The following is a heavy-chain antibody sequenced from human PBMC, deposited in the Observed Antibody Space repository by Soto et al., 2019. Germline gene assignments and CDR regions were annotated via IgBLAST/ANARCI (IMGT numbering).Heavy chain of an antibody. Sequence: SCAASGFTFSSYAMSWVRQAPGKGLEWVSAISGSGGSTYYADSVKGRFTISRDNSKNTLYLQMNSLRAEDTAVYYCAKGGHSYYYYMDVWGKGTTVTVSS. CDR3: AKGGHSYYYYMDV. CDR2: ISGSGGST. D-gene: IGHD1-26*01. CDR1: GFTFSSYA. V-gene: IGHV3-23*01. J-gene: IGHJ6*03.